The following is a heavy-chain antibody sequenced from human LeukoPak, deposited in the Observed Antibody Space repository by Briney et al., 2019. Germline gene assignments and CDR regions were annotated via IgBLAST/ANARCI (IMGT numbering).Heavy chain of an antibody. D-gene: IGHD3-22*01. CDR1: GFTFSSYA. V-gene: IGHV3-23*01. J-gene: IGHJ4*02. Sequence: GGSLRLSCAASGFTFSSYAMSWVRQAPGKGLEWVSVISGSGGSTYYADSVKGRFTTSRDNSKNTLYLQMNSLRAEDTAVYYCAKKTSYYDSSGHDYWGQGTLVTVSS. CDR3: AKKTSYYDSSGHDY. CDR2: ISGSGGST.